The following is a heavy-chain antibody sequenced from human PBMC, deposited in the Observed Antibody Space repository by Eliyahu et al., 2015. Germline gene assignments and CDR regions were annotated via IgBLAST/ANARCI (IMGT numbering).Heavy chain of an antibody. CDR3: DGADF. CDR2: ISGDGGRT. V-gene: IGHV3-23*01. J-gene: IGHJ4*02. CDR1: GFIFSNYP. D-gene: IGHD3-10*01. Sequence: EVLLLESGGTLVQPGGSLXLSCAASGFIFSNYPMGWVRQAPGKGLEWVSTISGDGGRTFYADSVRGRFTISRDNSKNTLYLQMRSLTAEDTAIYYCDGADFWGQGTLVTVSS.